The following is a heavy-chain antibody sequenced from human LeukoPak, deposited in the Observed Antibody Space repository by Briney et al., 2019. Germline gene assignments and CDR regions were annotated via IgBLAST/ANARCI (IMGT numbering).Heavy chain of an antibody. V-gene: IGHV3-74*01. Sequence: PGGSLRLSCAASEFTFSTYSMNWVRHAPGKGLVWVSRINSDGSSTSYADSVKGRFTISRDNAKNTLYLQMNSLRAEDTAVYYCARDGFVYHQTIDYWGQGTLVTVSS. D-gene: IGHD2-2*02. CDR2: INSDGSST. CDR3: ARDGFVYHQTIDY. J-gene: IGHJ4*02. CDR1: EFTFSTYS.